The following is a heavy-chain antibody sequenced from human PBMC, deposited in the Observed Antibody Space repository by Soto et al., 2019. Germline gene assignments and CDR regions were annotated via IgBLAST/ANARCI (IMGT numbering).Heavy chain of an antibody. Sequence: GGSLRLSCAASGFTFSSYAMSWVRQAPGKGLEWVSAISGSGGSTYYADSVKGRFTISRDNSKNTLYLQMNSLRAEDTAVYYCAKGPEYYYDSSDYYYGMDVWGQGTTVTVSS. V-gene: IGHV3-23*01. J-gene: IGHJ6*02. CDR2: ISGSGGST. CDR1: GFTFSSYA. CDR3: AKGPEYYYDSSDYYYGMDV. D-gene: IGHD3-22*01.